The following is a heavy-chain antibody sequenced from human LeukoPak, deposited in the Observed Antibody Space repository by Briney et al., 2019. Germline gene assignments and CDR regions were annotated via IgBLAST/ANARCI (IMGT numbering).Heavy chain of an antibody. J-gene: IGHJ4*02. D-gene: IGHD1-26*01. CDR1: GYTFTGYY. Sequence: ASVKVSCKASGYTFTGYYMHWVRQAPGQGLEWMGWINPNSGGTNYAQKSQGRVTMTRDTSISTAYMELSRLRSDDTAVYYCARVSLVGATEFDYWGQGTLVTVSS. V-gene: IGHV1-2*02. CDR3: ARVSLVGATEFDY. CDR2: INPNSGGT.